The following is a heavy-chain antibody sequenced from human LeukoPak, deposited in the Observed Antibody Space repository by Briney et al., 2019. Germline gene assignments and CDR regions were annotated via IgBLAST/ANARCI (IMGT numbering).Heavy chain of an antibody. D-gene: IGHD6-13*01. J-gene: IGHJ4*02. CDR1: GFTFSSYE. CDR2: ISSSGSTI. CDR3: ARRGIAAAGPDY. Sequence: GGSLRLSCAASGFTFSSYEMSWVRQAPGKGLEWVSYISSSGSTIYYADSVKGRFTISRDNAKNSLYLQMNSLRAEDTAVYYCARRGIAAAGPDYWGQGTLVTVSS. V-gene: IGHV3-48*03.